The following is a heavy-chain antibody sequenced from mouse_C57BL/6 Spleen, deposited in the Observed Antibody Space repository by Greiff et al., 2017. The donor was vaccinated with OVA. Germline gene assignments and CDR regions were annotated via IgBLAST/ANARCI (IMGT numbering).Heavy chain of an antibody. CDR3: CYGYDSYYFDY. Sequence: QVQLQQSGPELVKPGASVKISCKASGYAFSSSWMNWVKQRPGKGLEWIGRIYPGDGDTNYNGKFKGKATLTADKSSSTAYMQLSSLTSEDSAVYFCCYGYDSYYFDYWGQGTTLTVSS. J-gene: IGHJ2*01. CDR1: GYAFSSSW. D-gene: IGHD2-2*01. CDR2: IYPGDGDT. V-gene: IGHV1-82*01.